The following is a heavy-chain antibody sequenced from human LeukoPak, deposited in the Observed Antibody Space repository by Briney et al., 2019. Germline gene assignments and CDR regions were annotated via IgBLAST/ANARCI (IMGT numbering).Heavy chain of an antibody. J-gene: IGHJ5*02. D-gene: IGHD6-6*01. CDR2: MNPNSGNT. CDR3: ARGRPAIIAARRGRWFDP. V-gene: IGHV1-8*03. Sequence: ASVKVSCKASGYTFTSYDINWVRQANGQGPEWMGWMNPNSGNTGYAQKFQGRVTITRNTSISTAYMELSSLRSEDTAVYYCARGRPAIIAARRGRWFDPWGQGTLVTVSS. CDR1: GYTFTSYD.